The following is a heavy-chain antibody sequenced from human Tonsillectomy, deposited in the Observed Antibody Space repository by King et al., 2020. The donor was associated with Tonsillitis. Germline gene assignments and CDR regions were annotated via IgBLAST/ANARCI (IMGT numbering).Heavy chain of an antibody. D-gene: IGHD2-8*01. V-gene: IGHV3-23*04. J-gene: IGHJ4*02. Sequence: VQLVESGGGLVQPGGSLRLSCAASGFTFSSYAMSWVRQAPGKGLEWVSGISGSGVSTYYADSVKGRFPISRDNSKNTLHLQMNSLGAEDTAVYYCAKDHGKGYCTNGVCYNFDYWGPGTLVTVSS. CDR2: ISGSGVST. CDR3: AKDHGKGYCTNGVCYNFDY. CDR1: GFTFSSYA.